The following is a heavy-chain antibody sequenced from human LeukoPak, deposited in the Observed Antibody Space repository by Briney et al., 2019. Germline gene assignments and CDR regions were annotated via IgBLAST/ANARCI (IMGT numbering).Heavy chain of an antibody. Sequence: GGSLRLSCAASGFTFNSYAMSWVRRAPGKGLEWVSSISSSGDSTNYADSLKGRFTISRDNSKNTLSLQMNSLRAEDTAVYYCAKNRGGSGSFFDYWGQGTLVTVSS. CDR3: AKNRGGSGSFFDY. V-gene: IGHV3-23*01. J-gene: IGHJ4*02. D-gene: IGHD3-10*01. CDR2: ISSSGDST. CDR1: GFTFNSYA.